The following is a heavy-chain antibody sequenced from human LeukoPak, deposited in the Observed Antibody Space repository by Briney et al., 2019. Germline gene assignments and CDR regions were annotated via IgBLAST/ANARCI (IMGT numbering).Heavy chain of an antibody. CDR2: ISWNSGSI. CDR1: GFTFDDYA. Sequence: GGSPRLSCAASGFTFDDYAMHWVRQAPGKGLEWVSGISWNSGSIGYADSVKGRFTISRDNAKNSLYLQMNSLRTEDTALYYCARGGVGATEPGDYWGQGTLVTVSS. V-gene: IGHV3-9*01. J-gene: IGHJ4*02. D-gene: IGHD1-26*01. CDR3: ARGGVGATEPGDY.